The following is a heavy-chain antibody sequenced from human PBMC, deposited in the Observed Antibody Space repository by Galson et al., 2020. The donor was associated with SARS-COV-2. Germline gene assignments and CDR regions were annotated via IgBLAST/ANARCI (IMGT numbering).Heavy chain of an antibody. V-gene: IGHV4-59*01. Sequence: LTCSVSGGSISPYYYSWIRQPPGKGLEWIAYINHSGRISHHPSLINRVTTSVDTSKNQFTLRLRSVTAADTAVYYCAREGRLTSPGGRTADALDIRGQGTMVSVSS. J-gene: IGHJ3*02. D-gene: IGHD2-8*02. CDR3: AREGRLTSPGGRTADALDI. CDR2: INHSGRI. CDR1: GGSISPYY.